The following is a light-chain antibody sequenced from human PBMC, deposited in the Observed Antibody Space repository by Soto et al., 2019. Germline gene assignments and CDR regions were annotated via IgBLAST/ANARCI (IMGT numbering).Light chain of an antibody. CDR3: QSFDSILTAWV. CDR2: DST. Sequence: QSVLTPPPSVSGAPGQRVTISCTGSSSNIGANYDVHWYQQLPGTAPKLLISDSTDRPSGVPDRFSGSKSGTSASLAITGLQAEDEADYYCQSFDSILTAWVFGGGTKLTVL. J-gene: IGLJ3*02. V-gene: IGLV1-40*01. CDR1: SSNIGANYD.